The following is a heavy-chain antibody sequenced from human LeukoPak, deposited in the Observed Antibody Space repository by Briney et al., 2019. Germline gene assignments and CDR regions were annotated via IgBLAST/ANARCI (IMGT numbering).Heavy chain of an antibody. Sequence: GGSLRLSCAASGFTFSSYSMNWVRQAPGKGLEWVSSISSSSSYIYYADSVKGRFTISRDNAKNSLYLQMNSLRAEDTAVYYCARDYDYVWGSYRKYYFDYWGQGTLVTVSS. J-gene: IGHJ4*02. D-gene: IGHD3-16*02. V-gene: IGHV3-21*01. CDR3: ARDYDYVWGSYRKYYFDY. CDR2: ISSSSSYI. CDR1: GFTFSSYS.